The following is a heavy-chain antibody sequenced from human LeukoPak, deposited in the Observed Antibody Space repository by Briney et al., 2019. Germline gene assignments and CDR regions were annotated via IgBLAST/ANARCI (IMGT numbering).Heavy chain of an antibody. CDR1: GYSCTSYW. J-gene: IGHJ5*01. CDR2: IFPDDSDT. V-gene: IGHV5-51*01. Sequence: GEPLKISCKGSGYSCTSYWIAWVRQMPGRDLEWMGIIFPDDSDTRYSPSFQGLIAISADKSINPAYLQWSSLKASDTAMYYCARRSDITVADSWGQGTLVTVSS. CDR3: ARRSDITVADS. D-gene: IGHD6-19*01.